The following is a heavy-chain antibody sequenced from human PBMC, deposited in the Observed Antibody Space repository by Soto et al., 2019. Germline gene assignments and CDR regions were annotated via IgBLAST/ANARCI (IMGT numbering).Heavy chain of an antibody. J-gene: IGHJ4*02. CDR3: AKGLSIAAAGTFDY. Sequence: EVQLLESGGGLVQPGGSLRLSCAASGFTFASYAMSWVRQAPGKGLEWVSGISGSGGNTYNADSVKGRFTISRDNSKNTLYLDMISLRDEDTAVYYCAKGLSIAAAGTFDYWGQGTLVTVSS. CDR1: GFTFASYA. CDR2: ISGSGGNT. D-gene: IGHD6-13*01. V-gene: IGHV3-23*01.